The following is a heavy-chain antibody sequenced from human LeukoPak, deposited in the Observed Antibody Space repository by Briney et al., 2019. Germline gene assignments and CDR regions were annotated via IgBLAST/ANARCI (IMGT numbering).Heavy chain of an antibody. Sequence: SETLSLTCTVSGGSISSYYWSWIRQPPGKGLEWIGYIYYSGGTNYNPSLKSRVTISVDTSKNQFSLKLSSVTAADTAVYYCARTTTMVRGVIIDFDYWGQGTLVTVSS. CDR2: IYYSGGT. V-gene: IGHV4-59*01. CDR3: ARTTTMVRGVIIDFDY. CDR1: GGSISSYY. J-gene: IGHJ4*02. D-gene: IGHD3-10*01.